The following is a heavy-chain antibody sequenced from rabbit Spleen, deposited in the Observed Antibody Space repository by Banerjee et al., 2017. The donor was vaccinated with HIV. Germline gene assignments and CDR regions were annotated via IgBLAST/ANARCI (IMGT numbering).Heavy chain of an antibody. CDR3: ARFYNGNGGYGAGDL. Sequence: QSLEESGGNLVKPGASLTLTCKASGFTISSSYYMCWVRQAPGKGLEWIAYIYGGSSGSTYYASWAKGRFTISKTSSTVTLQMTSLTAADTATYFCARFYNGNGGYGAGDLWGPGTLVTVS. D-gene: IGHD7-1*01. V-gene: IGHV1S40*01. CDR2: IYGGSSGST. CDR1: GFTISSSYY. J-gene: IGHJ4*01.